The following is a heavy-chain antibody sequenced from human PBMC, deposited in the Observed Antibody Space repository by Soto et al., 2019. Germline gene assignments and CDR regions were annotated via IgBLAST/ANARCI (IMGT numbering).Heavy chain of an antibody. D-gene: IGHD3-22*01. CDR1: GFTFSSYA. CDR3: AREPGSTYYYDSSPDY. V-gene: IGHV3-30-3*01. Sequence: QVQLVESGGGVVQPGRSLRLSCAASGFTFSSYAMHWVRQAPGKGLEWVAVISYDGSNKYYADSVKGRFTISRDNSKNTLYLQMNSLRVEDTAVYYCAREPGSTYYYDSSPDYLGQGTLVTVSS. J-gene: IGHJ4*02. CDR2: ISYDGSNK.